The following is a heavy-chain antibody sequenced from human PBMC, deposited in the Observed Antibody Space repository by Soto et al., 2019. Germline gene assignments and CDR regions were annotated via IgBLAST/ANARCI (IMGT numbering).Heavy chain of an antibody. J-gene: IGHJ6*02. V-gene: IGHV1-69*06. CDR2: IIPLHNTS. CDR3: AIWSTWNPLYSRGMDV. D-gene: IGHD1-20*01. CDR1: GGAFTNYS. Sequence: QVQLLQSGAEVKKPGSSVKVSCKVSGGAFTNYSLNWVRHAPGQGLEWLGGIIPLHNTSNYSLKLLGRGSVTADISSNTVYMHLSGLTSDDTATYYCAIWSTWNPLYSRGMDVWGQGTTVTVSS.